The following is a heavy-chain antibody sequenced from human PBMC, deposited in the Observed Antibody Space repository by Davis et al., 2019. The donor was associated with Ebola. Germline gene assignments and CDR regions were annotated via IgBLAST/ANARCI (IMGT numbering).Heavy chain of an antibody. D-gene: IGHD7-27*01. CDR1: GFTFSSCA. Sequence: PGGSLRLSCAASGFTFSSCAMSWVRQGPGKGLEWVANIKQDGSKKNYVDSVKDRFTISRDNAKNAMYLQMNSLRAEDTALYYCATELTGDAFDFWGRGTMVTVSS. CDR2: IKQDGSKK. CDR3: ATELTGDAFDF. V-gene: IGHV3-7*03. J-gene: IGHJ3*01.